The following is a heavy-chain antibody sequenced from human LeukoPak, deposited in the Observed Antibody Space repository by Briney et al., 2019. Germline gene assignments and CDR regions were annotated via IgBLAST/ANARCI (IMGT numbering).Heavy chain of an antibody. D-gene: IGHD5-24*01. CDR2: IYYSGST. J-gene: IGHJ4*02. Sequence: SETLSLTRTVSGGSISSGGYYWSWIRQHPGKGLEWTGYIYYSGSTYYNPSLKSRVTISVDTSKNQFSVKLSSVTAADTAVYYCARGEMATIYFDYWGQGTLVTVSS. CDR3: ARGEMATIYFDY. CDR1: GGSISSGGYY. V-gene: IGHV4-31*03.